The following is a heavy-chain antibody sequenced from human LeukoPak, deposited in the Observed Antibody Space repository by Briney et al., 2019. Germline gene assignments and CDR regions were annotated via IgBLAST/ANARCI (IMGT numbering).Heavy chain of an antibody. CDR1: GYTFTGYY. Sequence: ASVKVSCKASGYTFTGYYMHWVRQAPGQGLEWMGWINPNSGGTNYAQKFQGRVTMTRDTSISTAYMELSRLRSDDTAVYYCARADEPYYDSSGYSIYYYGMDVWGQGTTVTVSS. CDR2: INPNSGGT. V-gene: IGHV1-2*02. CDR3: ARADEPYYDSSGYSIYYYGMDV. D-gene: IGHD3-22*01. J-gene: IGHJ6*02.